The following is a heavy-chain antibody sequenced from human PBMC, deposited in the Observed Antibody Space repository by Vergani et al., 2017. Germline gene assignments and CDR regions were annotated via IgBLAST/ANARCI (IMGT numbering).Heavy chain of an antibody. J-gene: IGHJ6*02. CDR2: ISSSSSTI. CDR3: ARDMVRGQVPGGMDV. D-gene: IGHD3-10*01. V-gene: IGHV3-48*01. Sequence: EVQLVESGGGLVQPGGSLRLSCAASGFTFSSYSMNWVRQAPGKGLEWVSYISSSSSTIYYADSVKGRFTISRDNAKNSLYLQMNSLRAADTAVYYCARDMVRGQVPGGMDVWGQGTTVTVSS. CDR1: GFTFSSYS.